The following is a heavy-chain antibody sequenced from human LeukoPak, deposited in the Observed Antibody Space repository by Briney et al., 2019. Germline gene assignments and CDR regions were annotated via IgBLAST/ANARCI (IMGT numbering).Heavy chain of an antibody. D-gene: IGHD3-10*01. Sequence: GASVKVSCKASGYTFTSYYMHWVRQAPGQGLEWMGIINPSGGSTSYAQKFQGRVTMTRDTSTSTVYMELSSLRSEDTAVYYCARGGSGSYYNPSGYFDYWGQGTLVTVSS. CDR1: GYTFTSYY. V-gene: IGHV1-46*01. J-gene: IGHJ4*02. CDR3: ARGGSGSYYNPSGYFDY. CDR2: INPSGGST.